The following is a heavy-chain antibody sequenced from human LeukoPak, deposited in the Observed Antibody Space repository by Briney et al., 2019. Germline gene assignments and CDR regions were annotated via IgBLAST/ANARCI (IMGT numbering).Heavy chain of an antibody. J-gene: IGHJ6*03. D-gene: IGHD5-18*01. CDR2: ISVSSTAM. CDR3: AREETAMADYYYYYMDV. CDR1: EFTFSSYS. V-gene: IGHV3-48*01. Sequence: GGSLRLSCAASEFTFSSYSFNWVRQAPGKGLEWVSYISVSSTAMYADSVKGRFTISRDNAKNSLYLQMNSLRAEDTAVYYCAREETAMADYYYYYMDVWGKGTTVTVSS.